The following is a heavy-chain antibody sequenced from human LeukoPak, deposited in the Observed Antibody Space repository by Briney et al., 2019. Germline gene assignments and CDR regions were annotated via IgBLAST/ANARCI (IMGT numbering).Heavy chain of an antibody. CDR1: GITFRSYG. Sequence: GGSLRLSCTASGITFRSYGMHWVRQAPGKGLEWVAFIRHDGTNTQYADSVRGRFTISRDNSMNTLFLQMNSLRAEDTAVYYCVLTYTFLLDSWGQGTLVTVSS. CDR2: IRHDGTNT. CDR3: VLTYTFLLDS. V-gene: IGHV3-30*02. J-gene: IGHJ4*02. D-gene: IGHD3-9*01.